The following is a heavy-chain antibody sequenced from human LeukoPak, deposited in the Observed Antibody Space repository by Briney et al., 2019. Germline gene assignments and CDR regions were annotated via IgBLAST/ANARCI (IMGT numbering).Heavy chain of an antibody. V-gene: IGHV4-30-2*01. CDR1: GGSISGGSYY. CDR3: ARDREDYDFWSGYHYFDY. J-gene: IGHJ4*02. CDR2: IYHSGST. Sequence: SETLSLTCTVSGGSISGGSYYWNWIRQPPGKGLEWIGYIYHSGSTYHNPSLRSRVTISVDTSKDQFSLKLSSVTAADTAVYYCARDREDYDFWSGYHYFDYWGQGTLVTVSS. D-gene: IGHD3-3*01.